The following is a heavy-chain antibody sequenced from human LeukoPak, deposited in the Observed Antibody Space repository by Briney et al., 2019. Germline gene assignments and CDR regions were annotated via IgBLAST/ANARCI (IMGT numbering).Heavy chain of an antibody. J-gene: IGHJ6*03. CDR1: GGTFSSYA. CDR2: IIPIFGTA. V-gene: IGHV1-69*05. CDR3: ARAIGIAVAGTYYYYYMDV. Sequence: SVKVSCKASGGTFSSYAISWVRQAPGQGLEWMGGIIPIFGTANYAQKFQGRVTITTDESTSTAYMELSSLRSEDTAVYYCARAIGIAVAGTYYYYYMDVWSKGTTVTVSS. D-gene: IGHD6-19*01.